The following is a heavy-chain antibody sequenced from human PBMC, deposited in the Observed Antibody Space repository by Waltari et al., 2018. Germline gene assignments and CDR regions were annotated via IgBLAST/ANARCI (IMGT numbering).Heavy chain of an antibody. CDR3: ARGRYEGNFDY. CDR1: GGSFSGYY. J-gene: IGHJ4*02. D-gene: IGHD5-12*01. Sequence: QVQLQQWGAGLLKPSETLSLTCAVYGGSFSGYYWSWIRQPPGKGLEWIGEINHSGSTNYNPSLKSRVTISVDTSKNQFSLKLSSVTAADTAVYYCARGRYEGNFDYWGQGTLVTVSS. V-gene: IGHV4-34*01. CDR2: INHSGST.